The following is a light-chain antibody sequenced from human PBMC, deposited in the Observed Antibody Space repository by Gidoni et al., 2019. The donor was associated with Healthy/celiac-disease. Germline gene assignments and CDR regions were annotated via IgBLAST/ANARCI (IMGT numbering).Light chain of an antibody. J-gene: IGKJ3*01. V-gene: IGKV4-1*01. Sequence: DIVMTQSPDSLAVSLGERATINCKSSQSVLYSSNNKNYLAWYQQKPGQPPKLLIYWASTRESGVPDRFSGSGSGTDFTLTISSLQAEDVAVYYCQQYYSTRFTFXPXTKVXIK. CDR3: QQYYSTRFT. CDR1: QSVLYSSNNKNY. CDR2: WAS.